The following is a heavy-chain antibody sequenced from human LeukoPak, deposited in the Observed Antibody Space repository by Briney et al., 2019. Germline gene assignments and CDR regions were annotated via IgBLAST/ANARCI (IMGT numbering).Heavy chain of an antibody. CDR3: ATLLYSSPRGPFDP. CDR2: FDPEDGET. D-gene: IGHD6-13*01. V-gene: IGHV1-24*01. J-gene: IGHJ5*02. CDR1: GYTLTELS. Sequence: ASVKVSCKVSGYTLTELSMHWVRQAPGKGLEWMGGFDPEDGETIYAQKFQGRVTMTEDTSTDTAYMELSSLRSEDTAVYYCATLLYSSPRGPFDPWGQGTLVTVSS.